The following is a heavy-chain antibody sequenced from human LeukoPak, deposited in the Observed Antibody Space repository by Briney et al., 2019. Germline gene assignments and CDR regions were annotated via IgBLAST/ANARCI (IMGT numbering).Heavy chain of an antibody. CDR2: ISYSGNT. Sequence: PSETLSLTCTVAGGSISSGGYSWSWIRQPPGKGLEWIGYISYSGNTYYSPSLKSRVTISVDTSKNQFSLKLSSVTAADTAVYYCAREQLPRLMGYYMDVWGKGTTVTISS. J-gene: IGHJ6*03. D-gene: IGHD2-2*01. CDR1: GGSISSGGYS. CDR3: AREQLPRLMGYYMDV. V-gene: IGHV4-30-4*07.